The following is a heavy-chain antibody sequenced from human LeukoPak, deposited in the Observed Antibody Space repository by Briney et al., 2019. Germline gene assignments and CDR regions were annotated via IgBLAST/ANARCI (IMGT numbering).Heavy chain of an antibody. CDR2: IVVGSGNT. CDR3: AAVSLAGFSSGWSDSDY. D-gene: IGHD6-19*01. Sequence: SVKVSCKASGFTFTSSAMQWVRQARGQRLEWIGWIVVGSGNTNYAQKFQERVTITRDMSTSTAYTELSSLRSEDTAVYYCAAVSLAGFSSGWSDSDYWGQGTLVTVSS. V-gene: IGHV1-58*02. CDR1: GFTFTSSA. J-gene: IGHJ4*02.